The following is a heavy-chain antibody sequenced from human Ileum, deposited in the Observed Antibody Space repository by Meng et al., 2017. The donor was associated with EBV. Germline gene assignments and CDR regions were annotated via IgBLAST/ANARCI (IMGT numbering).Heavy chain of an antibody. CDR2: IDPNTGNP. Sequence: QVQLVQSGSELKQPXXSVKVSCRPSGYTFTSYAINWVRPAPGQGPDWMGWIDPNTGNPTYDQGFTGRFVFSLDTSVSTAYLQINSLRADDTAVYYCARGSLEADEDPGWGQGTLGTVSS. CDR3: ARGSLEADEDPG. J-gene: IGHJ4*02. V-gene: IGHV7-4-1*02. D-gene: IGHD6-13*01. CDR1: GYTFTSYA.